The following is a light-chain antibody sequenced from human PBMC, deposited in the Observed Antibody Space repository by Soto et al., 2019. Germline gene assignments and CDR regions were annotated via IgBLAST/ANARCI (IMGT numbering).Light chain of an antibody. CDR1: SSNIGSNT. V-gene: IGLV1-44*01. CDR3: ATWDDSLNGPV. J-gene: IGLJ3*02. Sequence: QAVLTQPPSVSEAPRQRVTISCSGSSSNIGSNTVNWYQQLPGTAPKLLIYSDNQRPSGVPDRFSGSKSGTSASLAISGLQSEDEADYYCATWDDSLNGPVFGGGTKVTVL. CDR2: SDN.